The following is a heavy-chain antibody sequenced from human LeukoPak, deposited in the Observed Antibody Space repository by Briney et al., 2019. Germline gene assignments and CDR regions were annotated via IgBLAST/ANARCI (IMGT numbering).Heavy chain of an antibody. CDR1: GYTFTGYY. Sequence: ASVKVSCKASGYTFTGYYMHWVRQAPGQGLEWMGWINPNSGGTNYAQKFQGRVTMTRDTSISTAYMELSRLRSDDTAVYYCARELAYYGSGSYPVFDYWGQGTLVTVSS. D-gene: IGHD3-10*01. CDR2: INPNSGGT. V-gene: IGHV1-2*02. CDR3: ARELAYYGSGSYPVFDY. J-gene: IGHJ4*02.